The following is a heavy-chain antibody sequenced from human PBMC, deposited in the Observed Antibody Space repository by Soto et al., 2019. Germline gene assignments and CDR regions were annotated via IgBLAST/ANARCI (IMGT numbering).Heavy chain of an antibody. CDR3: ARARSRVILEWLLNNWFGP. Sequence: QVQLVQSGAEVKKPGASVKVSCKASGYTFTSYGISWVRQAPGQGLEWMGWISAYNGNTNYAQKLQGRVTMTTDTSTSTAYMELRSLRSDDTAVYYCARARSRVILEWLLNNWFGPWGQGTLVTVSS. J-gene: IGHJ5*02. D-gene: IGHD3-3*01. CDR1: GYTFTSYG. CDR2: ISAYNGNT. V-gene: IGHV1-18*04.